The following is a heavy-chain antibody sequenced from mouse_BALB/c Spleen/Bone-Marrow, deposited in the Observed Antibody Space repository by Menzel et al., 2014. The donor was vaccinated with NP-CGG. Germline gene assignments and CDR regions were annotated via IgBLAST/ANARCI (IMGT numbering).Heavy chain of an antibody. CDR2: ISGGGSYT. Sequence: EVQVAESGGGLAKSGGSLKLSCAASGFTFNSYGMSWVRRTPEKRLEWVATISGGGSYTFYPDSVKGRFTISRDNAKNNLYLQLSSLRSEDTALYYCARHAYYDQTEVSFVYWGQGTLVTVSA. V-gene: IGHV5-9-2*01. CDR1: GFTFNSYG. CDR3: ARHAYYDQTEVSFVY. J-gene: IGHJ3*01. D-gene: IGHD2-4*01.